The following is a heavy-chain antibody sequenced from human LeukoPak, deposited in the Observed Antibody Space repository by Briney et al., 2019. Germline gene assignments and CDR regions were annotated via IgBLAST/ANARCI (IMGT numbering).Heavy chain of an antibody. J-gene: IGHJ4*02. D-gene: IGHD2-15*01. CDR2: INSDGSST. Sequence: QPGGSLRLSCAASGFTFSSYWMHWVRQAPGKGLVWVSRINSDGSSTSYADSVKGRFTISRDNAKNTLYLQMNSLRAEDTAVYYCAKAPVTTCSGAYCYPFDYWGQGTLVTVSS. V-gene: IGHV3-74*01. CDR3: AKAPVTTCSGAYCYPFDY. CDR1: GFTFSSYW.